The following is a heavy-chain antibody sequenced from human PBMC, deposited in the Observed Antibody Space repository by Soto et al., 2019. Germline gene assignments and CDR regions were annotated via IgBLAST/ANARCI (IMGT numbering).Heavy chain of an antibody. D-gene: IGHD4-17*01. CDR1: GGTFSSYT. J-gene: IGHJ2*01. CDR2: IIPIRGIA. CDR3: ARATYGDSGYFHL. Sequence: QVQLVQSGAEVKKPGSSVKVSCKASGGTFSSYTIRWVRQAPGQGLEWMGRIIPIRGIANYAQKFQGRVTITADKSTSTAYMDLSSLRSEDTAVYYCARATYGDSGYFHLWGRGTLVTVSS. V-gene: IGHV1-69*02.